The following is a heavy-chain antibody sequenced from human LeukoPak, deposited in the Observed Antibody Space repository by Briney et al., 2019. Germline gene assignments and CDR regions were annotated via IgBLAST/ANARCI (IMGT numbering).Heavy chain of an antibody. V-gene: IGHV3-30*02. D-gene: IGHD6-19*01. CDR2: IRYDGSNK. CDR3: AKDRDSSGWYNWFDP. J-gene: IGHJ5*02. Sequence: GGSLRLSCAASGFTFSSYGMHWVRQAPGKGLEWVAFIRYDGSNKYYADSVKGRFTISRDNSKNTLYLQMNSLRAEDTAVYYCAKDRDSSGWYNWFDPWGQGTLVTVSS. CDR1: GFTFSSYG.